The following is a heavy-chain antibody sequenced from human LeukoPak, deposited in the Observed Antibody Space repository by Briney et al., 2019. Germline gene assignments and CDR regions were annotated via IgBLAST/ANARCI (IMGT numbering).Heavy chain of an antibody. CDR2: ISYDGSNK. J-gene: IGHJ4*02. D-gene: IGHD6-13*01. CDR1: GFTLSSFA. Sequence: GRSLRLSCAASGFTLSSFAMHWVRQAPGKGLEWVAVISYDGSNKYYADSVKGRFAISRDTSKNSLYLQMDSLRAEDTAVYYCARFTREEAAGFWGQGTLVTVSS. V-gene: IGHV3-30*09. CDR3: ARFTREEAAGF.